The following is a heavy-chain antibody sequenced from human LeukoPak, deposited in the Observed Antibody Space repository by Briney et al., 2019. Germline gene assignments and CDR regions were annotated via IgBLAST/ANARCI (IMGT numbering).Heavy chain of an antibody. CDR1: GFTFSSYA. CDR3: ANNYGSGSFHTYFDY. Sequence: GGSLRLSCAASGFTFSSYAMSWVRQAPGKGLEWVSAISGSGGSTYYADSVKGRFTISRDNSKNTLYLQMNSLRAEDTAVYYCANNYGSGSFHTYFDYWGQGTLVTVSP. V-gene: IGHV3-23*01. J-gene: IGHJ4*02. CDR2: ISGSGGST. D-gene: IGHD3-10*01.